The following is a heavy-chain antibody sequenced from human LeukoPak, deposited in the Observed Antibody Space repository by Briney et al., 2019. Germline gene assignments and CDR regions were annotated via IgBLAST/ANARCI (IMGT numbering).Heavy chain of an antibody. D-gene: IGHD3-22*01. CDR1: GFTFSSYW. J-gene: IGHJ5*02. Sequence: QPGGSLRLSCAASGFTFSSYWMSWVRQAPGKGLEWVAHIKQDGSEKYYVDSVKGRFIISRDNAKNSLCLQMNSLRGEDTAVYYCARYASNSGSRWLDPWGQGTLVTVSS. CDR2: IKQDGSEK. CDR3: ARYASNSGSRWLDP. V-gene: IGHV3-7*01.